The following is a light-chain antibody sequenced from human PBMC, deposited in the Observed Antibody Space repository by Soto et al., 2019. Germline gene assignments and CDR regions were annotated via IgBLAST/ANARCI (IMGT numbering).Light chain of an antibody. Sequence: EILLTQSPATVSLSPGERATLSCRASQSVNNYLAWYQQRPGQDPRLLIYDSSNRATGIPARFSGIGSGTYFTLTITSLEPEDFAVYDCQQRGSWPLTFGGGIKVEIK. CDR2: DSS. CDR3: QQRGSWPLT. J-gene: IGKJ4*01. CDR1: QSVNNY. V-gene: IGKV3-11*01.